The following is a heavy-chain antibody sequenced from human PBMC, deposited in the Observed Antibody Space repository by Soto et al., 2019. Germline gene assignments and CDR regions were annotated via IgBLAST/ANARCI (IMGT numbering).Heavy chain of an antibody. V-gene: IGHV4-30-4*08. Sequence: QVQLQESGPGLVKPSQTLSLTCTVSGGSISSGDNYWNWIRQSPGKGLEWIGYIYYTGSTFYNPSLKSRAAISIDASKHQFSLRLTSVTAADTAVYYCARDTIDDDDYVISMDIWGQGTTVTVSS. J-gene: IGHJ6*02. CDR3: ARDTIDDDDYVISMDI. D-gene: IGHD4-17*01. CDR2: IYYTGST. CDR1: GGSISSGDNY.